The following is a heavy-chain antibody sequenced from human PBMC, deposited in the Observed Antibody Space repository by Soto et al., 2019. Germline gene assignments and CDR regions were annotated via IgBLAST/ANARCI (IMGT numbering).Heavy chain of an antibody. CDR3: ARGHSSGWYRSGYFDY. CDR2: ISYDGSNK. CDR1: GFTFSSYA. Sequence: GGSLRLSCAASGFTFSSYAMHWVRQAPGKGLEWVAVISYDGSNKYYADSVKGRFTISRDNSKNTLYLQMNSLRAEDTAVYYCARGHSSGWYRSGYFDYWGQGTLVTVSS. J-gene: IGHJ4*02. V-gene: IGHV3-30-3*01. D-gene: IGHD6-19*01.